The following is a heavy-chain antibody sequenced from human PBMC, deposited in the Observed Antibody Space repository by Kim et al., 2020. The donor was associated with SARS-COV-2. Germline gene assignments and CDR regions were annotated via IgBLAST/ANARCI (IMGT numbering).Heavy chain of an antibody. Sequence: GGSLRLSCAASGFTFRSYSMNWVRQAPGKGLEWVSYISGSSNTIYYADSVKGRFTISRDNAKNSLYLQMNSLRDEDTAVYYCARDDYYYGSGSYYNFDYWGQGTLVTVSS. CDR1: GFTFRSYS. D-gene: IGHD3-10*01. CDR2: ISGSSNTI. J-gene: IGHJ4*02. CDR3: ARDDYYYGSGSYYNFDY. V-gene: IGHV3-48*02.